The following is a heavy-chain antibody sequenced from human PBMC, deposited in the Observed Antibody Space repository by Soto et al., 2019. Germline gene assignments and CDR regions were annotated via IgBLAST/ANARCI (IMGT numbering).Heavy chain of an antibody. Sequence: SDTLSLTCTVSGSSISSYYWSWIRQPPGKGLEWIGYIYYSGSTNYNPSLKSRVTISVDTSKNQFSLKVRSVTAADTAIYFCARHYPIGNNWNYFDYWGRGTLVTVSS. CDR1: GSSISSYY. V-gene: IGHV4-59*07. J-gene: IGHJ4*02. CDR3: ARHYPIGNNWNYFDY. CDR2: IYYSGST. D-gene: IGHD1-1*01.